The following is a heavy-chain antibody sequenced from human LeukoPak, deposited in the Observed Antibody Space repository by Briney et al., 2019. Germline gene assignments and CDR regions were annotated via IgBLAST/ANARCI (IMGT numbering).Heavy chain of an antibody. CDR1: GGSMSNYW. V-gene: IGHV4-59*08. CDR2: IYYDGST. D-gene: IGHD2-2*02. CDR3: ARRLCSSLTCNIGPSGNWLDP. Sequence: SETLSLTCTVSGGSMSNYWWNWIRQPPGKGLEWIGYIYYDGSTYYNPALNSRVTISIDTSKNQFSLKLNSVTAADTAVYYCARRLCSSLTCNIGPSGNWLDPWGQGTLVTVPS. J-gene: IGHJ5*02.